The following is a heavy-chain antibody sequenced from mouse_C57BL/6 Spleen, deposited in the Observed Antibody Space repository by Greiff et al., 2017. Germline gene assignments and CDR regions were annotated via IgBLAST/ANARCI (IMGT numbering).Heavy chain of an antibody. V-gene: IGHV5-12*01. D-gene: IGHD1-1*01. J-gene: IGHJ2*01. CDR2: ISNGGGST. Sequence: VQLKESGGGLVQPGGSLKLSCAASGFTFSDYYMYWVSQTPEKRLEWVAYISNGGGSTYYPDTVKGRFTIAGDNAKNTLYLRMSRLKSEDTAMYYCARLDYYGSSSFGCWGQGTTLTVSS. CDR3: ARLDYYGSSSFGC. CDR1: GFTFSDYY.